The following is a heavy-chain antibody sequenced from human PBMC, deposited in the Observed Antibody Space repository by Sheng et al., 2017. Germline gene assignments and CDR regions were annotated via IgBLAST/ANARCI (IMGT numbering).Heavy chain of an antibody. D-gene: IGHD4-4*01. Sequence: EVQLVESGGGLVQPGGSLRLSCAVSGFTFSDYWMSWVRQAPGKGLEWVATLSQDGSEKAYVDSVKGRFTISRDNAQNSLYLQMNSLRAEDTAMYYCATQSYSNFDYWGQGTLVTVSS. CDR1: GFTFSDYW. CDR3: ATQSYSNFDY. V-gene: IGHV3-7*01. CDR2: LSQDGSEK. J-gene: IGHJ4*02.